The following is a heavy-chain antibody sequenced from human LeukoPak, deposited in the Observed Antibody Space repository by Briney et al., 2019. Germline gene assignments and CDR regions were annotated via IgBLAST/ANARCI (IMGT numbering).Heavy chain of an antibody. CDR3: ARASTAVVVVAATCCVPRNP. CDR2: IYYSGST. J-gene: IGHJ5*02. D-gene: IGHD2-15*01. V-gene: IGHV4-59*01. Sequence: PSETLSLTCTVSGGSISSYYWSWIRQPPGKGLEWIGYIYYSGSTNYNPSLKSRVTISVDTSKNQFSLKLSSVTAADTAVYYCARASTAVVVVAATCCVPRNPWGQGTLVTVSS. CDR1: GGSISSYY.